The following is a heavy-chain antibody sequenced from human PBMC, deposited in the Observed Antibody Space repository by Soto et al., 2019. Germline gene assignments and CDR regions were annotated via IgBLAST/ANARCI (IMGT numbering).Heavy chain of an antibody. Sequence: SETLSLTCTVSGGSISRYYWSWVRQPPGKGLEWIGYIYYSGSTNYNPSLKSRVTISVDTSKNQFSLKLSSVTAADTAVYYCARYSCSSTRCWFDPWGQGTLVTVSS. V-gene: IGHV4-59*08. CDR2: IYYSGST. CDR1: GGSISRYY. D-gene: IGHD2-2*01. CDR3: ARYSCSSTRCWFDP. J-gene: IGHJ5*02.